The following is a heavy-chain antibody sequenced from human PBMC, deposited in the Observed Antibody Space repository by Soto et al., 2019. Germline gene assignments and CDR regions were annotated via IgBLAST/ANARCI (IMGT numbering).Heavy chain of an antibody. D-gene: IGHD3-16*02. V-gene: IGHV1-69*02. Sequence: QVHLVQSGAEVKKPGSSVKVSCKASGGTFSSYTISWVRQAPVQGLEWMGRIIPILGIANYAQKFQGRVTITADKSTSTDYMELISLRSEDTAVYYCARVYHDYIWGSYRYIFDYWGQGTLVTVSS. CDR3: ARVYHDYIWGSYRYIFDY. J-gene: IGHJ4*02. CDR1: GGTFSSYT. CDR2: IIPILGIA.